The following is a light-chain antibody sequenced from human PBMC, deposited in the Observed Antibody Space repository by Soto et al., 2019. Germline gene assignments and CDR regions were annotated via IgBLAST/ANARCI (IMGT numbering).Light chain of an antibody. CDR2: LTS. CDR1: QTINNY. CDR3: QQSFTTPWT. V-gene: IGKV1-39*01. Sequence: DIQMTQSPSSLSASVGDRVTITCRASQTINNYLNWFQQKPGRAPKLLIYLTSTLESGVPSRFSGSGSVTDFTLTIISLQPEDFATYHCQQSFTTPWTFGQGTKVDVK. J-gene: IGKJ1*01.